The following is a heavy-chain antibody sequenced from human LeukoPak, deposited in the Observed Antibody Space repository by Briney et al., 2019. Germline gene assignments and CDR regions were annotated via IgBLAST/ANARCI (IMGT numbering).Heavy chain of an antibody. CDR3: ARAPHYDSSGYNYDMYYFDY. CDR1: GVASRSGDYY. CDR2: IYDYSGGT. J-gene: IGHJ4*02. D-gene: IGHD3-22*01. V-gene: IGHV4-31*03. Sequence: SQTLSLTCNVSGVASRSGDYYWSWIRQHPGKGLEWIGFIYDYSGGTYYNPSLKSRVTISVATSKNQFSLKLSSVTTADTAVYYCARAPHYDSSGYNYDMYYFDYWGQGTLVTVSS.